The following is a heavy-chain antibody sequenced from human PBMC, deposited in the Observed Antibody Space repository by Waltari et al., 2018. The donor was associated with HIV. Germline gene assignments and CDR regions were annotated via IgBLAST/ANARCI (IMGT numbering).Heavy chain of an antibody. V-gene: IGHV5-51*01. CDR2: SYPGDSDT. Sequence: EVQLVQSGAEVKKPGESLKISCKGSGYTFTSYWPGWVRQMPGKGLEWMWISYPGDSDTTYSPSFQGQVTISADKSISTAYLQCSSLKASDTAMYYCARQDIVVVPDAFDIWGQGTMVTVSS. CDR1: GYTFTSYW. J-gene: IGHJ3*02. CDR3: ARQDIVVVPDAFDI. D-gene: IGHD2-2*01.